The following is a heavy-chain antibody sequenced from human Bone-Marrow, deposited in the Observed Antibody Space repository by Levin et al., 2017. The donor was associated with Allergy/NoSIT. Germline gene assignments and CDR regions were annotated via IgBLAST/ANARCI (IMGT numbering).Heavy chain of an antibody. Sequence: GGSLRLSCAASGFTFSSYAMHWVRQAPGKGLEWVAVISYDGSNKYYADSVKGRFTISRDNSKNTLYLQMNSLRAEDTAVYYCARDHYRSSGTKAWSRNWYFDLWGRGTLVTVSS. V-gene: IGHV3-30-3*01. CDR1: GFTFSSYA. J-gene: IGHJ2*01. CDR2: ISYDGSNK. D-gene: IGHD6-19*01. CDR3: ARDHYRSSGTKAWSRNWYFDL.